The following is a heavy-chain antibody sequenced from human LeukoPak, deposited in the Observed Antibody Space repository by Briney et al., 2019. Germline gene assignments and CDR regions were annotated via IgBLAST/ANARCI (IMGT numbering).Heavy chain of an antibody. CDR1: GFTFSSYW. Sequence: GGSLRLSCAASGFTFSSYWMSWVRQAPGKGPEWVANIKQDGSEKSYVDSVKGRFTISRDNAENSLYLQMNSLRAEDTAVYYCAREGREQQLVRYYYYYMDVWGKGTTVTVSS. D-gene: IGHD6-13*01. J-gene: IGHJ6*03. CDR3: AREGREQQLVRYYYYYMDV. CDR2: IKQDGSEK. V-gene: IGHV3-7*01.